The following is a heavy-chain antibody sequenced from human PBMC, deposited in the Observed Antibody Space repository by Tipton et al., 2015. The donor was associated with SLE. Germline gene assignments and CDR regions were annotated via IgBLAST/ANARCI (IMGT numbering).Heavy chain of an antibody. CDR1: GVSISSYY. Sequence: TLSLTCSVSGVSISSYYWSWIRQPPVKGRAWMGYIYPSRTTPYNPSLKSRLTISVDTSRNQSSMKLTSVTAADTALYYCAGDHDSGRYRFDYWVQGILVTVSS. D-gene: IGHD3-10*01. CDR3: AGDHDSGRYRFDY. V-gene: IGHV4-4*08. J-gene: IGHJ4*02. CDR2: IYPSRTT.